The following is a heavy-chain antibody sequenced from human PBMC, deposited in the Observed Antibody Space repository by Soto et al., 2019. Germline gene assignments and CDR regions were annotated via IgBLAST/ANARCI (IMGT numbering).Heavy chain of an antibody. Sequence: ASVKVSCKASGYTFTTYGITWVRQAPGQGLEWMGWISTCNANTNYAQKLQGRVTMTTDTSTTTAYMELRSLRSDDTAMYYCARDRQSDFWGQGTLVTVSS. CDR3: ARDRQSDF. J-gene: IGHJ4*02. CDR2: ISTCNANT. V-gene: IGHV1-18*01. CDR1: GYTFTTYG.